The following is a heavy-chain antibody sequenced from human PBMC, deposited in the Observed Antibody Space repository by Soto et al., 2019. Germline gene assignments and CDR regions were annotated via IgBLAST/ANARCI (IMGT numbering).Heavy chain of an antibody. CDR2: IWYDGSNK. CDR3: ARDTRPNGRVPTWFGP. J-gene: IGHJ5*02. Sequence: QVQLMESGGGVVQPGRSLRLSCAASGFTFSSYGMHWVRQAPGKGLEWVAVIWYDGSNKYYADSVKGRFTISRDNSKNTLYLQMNSLRAEDTAVYYCARDTRPNGRVPTWFGPWGQGTLVTVSS. CDR1: GFTFSSYG. D-gene: IGHD2-8*01. V-gene: IGHV3-33*01.